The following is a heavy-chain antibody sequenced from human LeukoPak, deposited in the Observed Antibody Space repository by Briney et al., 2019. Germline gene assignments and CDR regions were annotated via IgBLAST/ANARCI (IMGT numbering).Heavy chain of an antibody. D-gene: IGHD6-13*01. CDR3: AHRPRAAAGFWFDP. V-gene: IGHV2-5*02. J-gene: IGHJ5*02. CDR2: IYWDDDK. CDR1: GFSLSTSGVG. Sequence: KESGPTLVKPTQTLTLTCTFSGFSLSTSGVGVGRIRQPPGKALEWLALIYWDDDKRYSPSLKSRLTITKDTSKNQVVLTMTNMDPVDTATYYCAHRPRAAAGFWFDPWGQGTLVTVSS.